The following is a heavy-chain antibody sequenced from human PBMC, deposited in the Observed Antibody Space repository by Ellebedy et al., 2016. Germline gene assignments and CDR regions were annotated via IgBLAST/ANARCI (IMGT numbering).Heavy chain of an antibody. CDR2: IRSKANGGTT. CDR1: GFTFRTYR. D-gene: IGHD1-26*01. V-gene: IGHV3-49*02. J-gene: IGHJ4*02. CDR3: ARGGSYPDY. Sequence: GESLKISXAASGFTFRTYRMNWVRQAPGKGLEWVGFIRSKANGGTTEDAPSVKGRFTILRDDSKSIAYLQMNSLKTEDTAMYYCARGGSYPDYWGQGTLVTVSS.